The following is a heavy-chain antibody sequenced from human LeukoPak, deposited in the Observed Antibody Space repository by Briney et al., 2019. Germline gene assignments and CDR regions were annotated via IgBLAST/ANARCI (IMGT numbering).Heavy chain of an antibody. V-gene: IGHV3-23*01. CDR3: ARSGLRYFDWLSPFDY. J-gene: IGHJ4*02. CDR2: ISGSGGST. Sequence: GGSLRLSCTVSGFTVSSNSMSWVRQAPGKGLEWVSAISGSGGSTYYADSVKGRFTISRDNAKNSLYLQMNSLRAEDTAVYYCARSGLRYFDWLSPFDYWGQGTLVTVSS. CDR1: GFTVSSNS. D-gene: IGHD3-9*01.